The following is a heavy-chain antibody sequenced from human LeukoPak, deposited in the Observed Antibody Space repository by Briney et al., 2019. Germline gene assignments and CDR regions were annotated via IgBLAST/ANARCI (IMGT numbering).Heavy chain of an antibody. J-gene: IGHJ4*02. Sequence: GGPLRLSCAASGFTVSSNYMSWVRQAPGKGLEWVSVIYSGGSTYYADSVKGRFTISRDNSKNTLYLQMNSLRAEDTAVYYCARDAPWGGDDYWGQGTLVTVSS. CDR2: IYSGGST. CDR1: GFTVSSNY. D-gene: IGHD3-16*01. CDR3: ARDAPWGGDDY. V-gene: IGHV3-66*02.